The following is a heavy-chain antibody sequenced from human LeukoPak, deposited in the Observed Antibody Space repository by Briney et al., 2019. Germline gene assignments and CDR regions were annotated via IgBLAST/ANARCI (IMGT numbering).Heavy chain of an antibody. Sequence: GGSLRLSCVGSGFTFNTYGMTWVRQTPGKGLEWVSTISASGDSRHHADSVKGRFAISRDNSRNTLYLQMDSLRAEDTAIYYCAKDPSPLKLTDDYWGQGTLVTVSS. CDR2: ISASGDSR. V-gene: IGHV3-23*01. J-gene: IGHJ4*02. D-gene: IGHD5-24*01. CDR1: GFTFNTYG. CDR3: AKDPSPLKLTDDY.